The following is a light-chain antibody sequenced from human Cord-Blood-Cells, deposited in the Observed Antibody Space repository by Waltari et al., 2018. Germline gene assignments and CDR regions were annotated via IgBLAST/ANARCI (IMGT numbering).Light chain of an antibody. V-gene: IGKV2D-29*02. J-gene: IGKJ4*01. CDR3: MQSIQLPLT. CDR1: QSLLHSDGKTY. Sequence: DILVAQTILPLPGTPGQAAPISRKSRQSLLHSDGKTYLYWYLQKPGQSPQLLIYEVSNRFSGVPDRFSGSGSGTDFTLKISRVEAEDVGVYYCMQSIQLPLTFGGGTKLEIK. CDR2: EVS.